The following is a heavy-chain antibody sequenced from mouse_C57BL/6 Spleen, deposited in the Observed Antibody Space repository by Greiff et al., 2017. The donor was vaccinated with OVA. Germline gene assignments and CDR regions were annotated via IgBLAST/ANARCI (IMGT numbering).Heavy chain of an antibody. J-gene: IGHJ4*01. Sequence: QVQLKQSGAELARPGASVKMSCKASGYTFTSYTMHWVKQRPGQGLEWIGYINPSSGYTKYNQKFKDKATLTADKSSSTAYMQLSSLTSEDSAVYYCTREGISAMDYWGQGTSVTVSS. V-gene: IGHV1-4*01. CDR1: GYTFTSYT. CDR2: INPSSGYT. CDR3: TREGISAMDY.